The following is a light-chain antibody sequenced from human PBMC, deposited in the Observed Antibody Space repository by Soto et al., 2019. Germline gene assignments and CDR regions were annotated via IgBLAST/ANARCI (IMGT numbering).Light chain of an antibody. V-gene: IGLV2-14*01. CDR1: SSDVGGYNY. CDR3: KARLGGNTLV. CDR2: EVT. J-gene: IGLJ3*02. Sequence: QSALTQPASVSGSPGQSITISCTGTSSDVGGYNYVSWYQQHPGKAPKLIIYEVTHRPSGVSSRFYGSRSGNTASLTISGPPAEAEVDYYCKARLGGNTLVFGGGSKVTVL.